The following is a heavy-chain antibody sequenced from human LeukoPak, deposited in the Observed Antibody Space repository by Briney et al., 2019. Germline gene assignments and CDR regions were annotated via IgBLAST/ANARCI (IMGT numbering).Heavy chain of an antibody. D-gene: IGHD3-22*01. CDR2: ISAYNGNT. Sequence: AASVKVSCKASGYTFTSYGISWVRQAPGQGLEWMGWISAYNGNTNYAQKLQGRVTMTTDTSTSTAYMELRSLRSDDTAVYYCARVQYWNYYDSSGYYPDFDYWGQGTLVTVSS. CDR3: ARVQYWNYYDSSGYYPDFDY. V-gene: IGHV1-18*01. J-gene: IGHJ4*02. CDR1: GYTFTSYG.